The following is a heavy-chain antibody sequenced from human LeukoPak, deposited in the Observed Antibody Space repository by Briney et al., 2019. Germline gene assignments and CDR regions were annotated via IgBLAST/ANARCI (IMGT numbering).Heavy chain of an antibody. CDR1: GGSISSSSYY. CDR2: IYYSGST. V-gene: IGHV4-39*01. Sequence: SETLSLTCTVSGGSISSSSYYWGWIRQPPGKGLEWIGSIYYSGSTYYNPSLKSRVTVSVDTSKNQFSLKLSSVTAADTAVYYCARHRRSTWYLDYWGRGTLVTVSS. CDR3: ARHRRSTWYLDY. D-gene: IGHD6-13*01. J-gene: IGHJ4*02.